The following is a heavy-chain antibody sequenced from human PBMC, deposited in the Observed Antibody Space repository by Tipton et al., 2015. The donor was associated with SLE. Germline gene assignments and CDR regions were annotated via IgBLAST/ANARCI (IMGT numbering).Heavy chain of an antibody. V-gene: IGHV4-34*01. J-gene: IGHJ5*02. CDR2: INHSGST. Sequence: TLSLTCAVYGGSFSGYCWSWIRQPPGKGLEWIGEINHSGSTNYNPSLKSRVTISVDTSKNQFSLKLSSVTAADTAVYYCASWSGPPDGWFDPWGQGTLVTVPS. CDR1: GGSFSGYC. CDR3: ASWSGPPDGWFDP. D-gene: IGHD3-3*01.